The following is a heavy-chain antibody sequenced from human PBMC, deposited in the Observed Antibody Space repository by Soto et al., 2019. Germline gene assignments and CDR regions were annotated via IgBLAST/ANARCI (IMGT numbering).Heavy chain of an antibody. CDR2: IYDYMTTI. D-gene: IGHD1-1*01. V-gene: IGHV3-74*01. J-gene: IGHJ4*02. CDR3: TRGGLEHFDF. CDR1: GFTFGKYW. Sequence: EVQLVESGGGLVQPGGSLRLSCAASGFTFGKYWLHWVRQDPGKGLVWVSRIYDYMTTINYADSVRGGFTIPRDNTRNTVFLKMNSLTFEDMAVYYCTRGGLEHFDFRSQGVLVTVST.